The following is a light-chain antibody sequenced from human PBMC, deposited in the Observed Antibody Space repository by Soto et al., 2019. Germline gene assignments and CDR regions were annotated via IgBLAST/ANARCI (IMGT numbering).Light chain of an antibody. CDR1: XXDVGGYNY. V-gene: IGLV2-14*01. Sequence: QSALTQPASVSGSPXXXITISCTXXXXDVGGYNYVSWYQQHPGKAPKLIIYEVTNRPSGVSNRFSGSRSGNTASLTISGVQADDEAHYYCSSYKTYHPVVFGGGTKLTVL. J-gene: IGLJ2*01. CDR3: SSYKTYHPVV. CDR2: EVT.